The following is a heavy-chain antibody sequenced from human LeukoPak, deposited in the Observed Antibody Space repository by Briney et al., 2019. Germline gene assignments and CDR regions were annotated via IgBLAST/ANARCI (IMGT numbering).Heavy chain of an antibody. V-gene: IGHV4-59*01. CDR3: ARGAWELLLDY. Sequence: SDTLSLRCTVSGSSISSYDWSWIRHPPGPRLLWIGYIYYSGSTNYNPSLKSRVTISVDTSKNQFSLKLSSVTAADTAVYYCARGAWELLLDYWGQGTLVTVSS. J-gene: IGHJ4*02. CDR2: IYYSGST. D-gene: IGHD1-26*01. CDR1: GSSISSYD.